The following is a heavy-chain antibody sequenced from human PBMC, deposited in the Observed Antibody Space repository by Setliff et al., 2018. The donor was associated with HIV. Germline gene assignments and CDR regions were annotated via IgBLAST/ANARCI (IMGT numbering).Heavy chain of an antibody. CDR2: IYTSGDT. Sequence: SETLSLTCTVSGGSISSYYWSWIRQPPGKGLEWIGYIYTSGDTNYNPSLKSRVTISVDTSKNQFSLKLSSVTAADTAVYYCARQITMVRGVYQPYYYYYMDVWGKGTTVTVSS. CDR1: GGSISSYY. CDR3: ARQITMVRGVYQPYYYYYMDV. J-gene: IGHJ6*03. V-gene: IGHV4-59*08. D-gene: IGHD3-10*01.